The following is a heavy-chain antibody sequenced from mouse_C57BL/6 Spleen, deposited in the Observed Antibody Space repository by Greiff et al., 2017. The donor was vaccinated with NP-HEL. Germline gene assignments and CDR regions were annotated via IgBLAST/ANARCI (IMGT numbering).Heavy chain of an antibody. CDR1: GYTFTSYW. V-gene: IGHV1-59*01. Sequence: QVQLQQSGAELVRPGTSVKLSCKASGYTFTSYWMHWVKQRPGQGLEWIGVIDPSDSYTNYNQKFKGKATLTVDTSSSTAYMQLSSLTSEDSAVYYCARSGTGNYFDYWGQGTTLTVSA. CDR2: IDPSDSYT. CDR3: ARSGTGNYFDY. J-gene: IGHJ2*01. D-gene: IGHD3-1*01.